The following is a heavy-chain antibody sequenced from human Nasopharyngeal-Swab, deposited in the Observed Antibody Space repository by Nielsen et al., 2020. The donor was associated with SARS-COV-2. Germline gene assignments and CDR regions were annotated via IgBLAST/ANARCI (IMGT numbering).Heavy chain of an antibody. CDR2: INHSGST. D-gene: IGHD6-13*01. Sequence: GSLRLSCAVYGGSFSGYYWSWIRKPPGKGLEWIGEINHSGSTNYNPSLKSRVTISVDTSKNQFSLKLSSVTAADTAVYYCARGATILYSRQNKYNWFDPWGQGTLVTVSS. V-gene: IGHV4-34*01. CDR3: ARGATILYSRQNKYNWFDP. CDR1: GGSFSGYY. J-gene: IGHJ5*02.